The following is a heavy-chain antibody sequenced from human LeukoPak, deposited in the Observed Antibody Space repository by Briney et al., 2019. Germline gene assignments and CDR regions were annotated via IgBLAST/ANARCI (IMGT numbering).Heavy chain of an antibody. J-gene: IGHJ6*02. CDR1: GFTFSSYA. D-gene: IGHD2-2*01. V-gene: IGHV3-23*01. Sequence: GGSLRLSCAASGFTFSSYAMSWVRQAPGKGLEWVSAFSGSGGSTYYADSVKGRFTISRDNSKNTLYLQMNSLRAEDTAVYYCASTMAFVVVPASRGMDVWGQGTTVTVSS. CDR2: FSGSGGST. CDR3: ASTMAFVVVPASRGMDV.